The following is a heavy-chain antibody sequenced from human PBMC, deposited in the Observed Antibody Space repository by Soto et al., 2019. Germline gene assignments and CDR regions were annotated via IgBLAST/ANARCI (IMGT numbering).Heavy chain of an antibody. J-gene: IGHJ6*02. D-gene: IGHD3-9*01. CDR1: GFTFSSYG. CDR2: ISYDGSNK. V-gene: IGHV3-30*18. CDR3: AKGHQIRYFDWLLRFNYYGMDV. Sequence: GGSLRLSCAASGFTFSSYGMHWVRQAPGKGLEWVAVISYDGSNKYYADSVKGRFTISRDNSKNTLYLQMNSLRAEDTAVYYCAKGHQIRYFDWLLRFNYYGMDVWGQGTTVTVSS.